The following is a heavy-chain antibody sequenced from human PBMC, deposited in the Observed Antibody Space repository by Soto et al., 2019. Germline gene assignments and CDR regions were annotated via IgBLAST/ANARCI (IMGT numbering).Heavy chain of an antibody. CDR1: GYSFANYW. J-gene: IGHJ4*02. Sequence: GESLKISCKGSGYSFANYWIAWVRQMPGKGLEWMGIIFPADSDTRYSPSFQGQVTISVDKSITTAFLQWSSLEASDTAMYYCAKLGTGLAYWGQGTLVTVSS. CDR3: AKLGTGLAY. V-gene: IGHV5-51*01. CDR2: IFPADSDT. D-gene: IGHD1-1*01.